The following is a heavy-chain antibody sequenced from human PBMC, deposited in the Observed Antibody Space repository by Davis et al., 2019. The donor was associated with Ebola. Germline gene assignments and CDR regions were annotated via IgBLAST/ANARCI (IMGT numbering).Heavy chain of an antibody. J-gene: IGHJ6*02. Sequence: PGGSLRLSCAASGFIFDDYTMHWVRQAPGKGLEWVSLISWDGDSTYYADSVKGRFTISRDNSKNSLYLQMNSLRTEDTALYYCAKDAIAARGIYYYGMDVWGQGTMVTVSS. CDR1: GFIFDDYT. CDR3: AKDAIAARGIYYYGMDV. D-gene: IGHD6-6*01. V-gene: IGHV3-43*01. CDR2: ISWDGDST.